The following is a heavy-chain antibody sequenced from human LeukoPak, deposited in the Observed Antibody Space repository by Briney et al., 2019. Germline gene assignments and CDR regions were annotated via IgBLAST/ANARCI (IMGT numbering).Heavy chain of an antibody. J-gene: IGHJ5*02. D-gene: IGHD6-25*01. V-gene: IGHV1-24*01. CDR2: FDPEDGET. CDR3: ARDTSSSDYWFDP. CDR1: GYTLTELS. Sequence: GGSLKVSCKVSGYTLTELSMHWVRQAPGKGLEWMGGFDPEDGETIYAQKFQGRVTMTEDTSTDTAYMELSSLRSEDTAVYYCARDTSSSDYWFDPWGQGTRVTSST.